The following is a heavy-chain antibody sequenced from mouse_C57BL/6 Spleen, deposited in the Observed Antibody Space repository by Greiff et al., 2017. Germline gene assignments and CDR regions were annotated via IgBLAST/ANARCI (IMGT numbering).Heavy chain of an antibody. J-gene: IGHJ4*01. CDR1: GYTFTSYW. CDR3: AIRGDDGYAMDY. Sequence: QVQLQQPGAELVRPGSSVKLSCKASGYTFTSYWMDWVKQRPGQGLEWIGNIYPSDSETHYNQKFKDKATLTVDKSSSTAYMQLSSLTSEDSAVYYCAIRGDDGYAMDYWGQGTSVTVSS. CDR2: IYPSDSET. V-gene: IGHV1-61*01. D-gene: IGHD2-3*01.